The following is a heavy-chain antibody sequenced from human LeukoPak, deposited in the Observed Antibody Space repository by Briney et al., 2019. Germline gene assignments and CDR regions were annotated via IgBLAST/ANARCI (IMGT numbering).Heavy chain of an antibody. CDR3: ARDPADSSGYNDY. CDR1: GFTFSSYG. V-gene: IGHV3-33*01. Sequence: RPGRSLRLSCAASGFTFSSYGMHRVRQAPGKGLEWVAVIWYDGSNKYYADSVKGRFTISRDNSKNTLYPQMNSLRAEDTAVYYCARDPADSSGYNDYWGQGTLVTVSS. CDR2: IWYDGSNK. J-gene: IGHJ4*02. D-gene: IGHD3-22*01.